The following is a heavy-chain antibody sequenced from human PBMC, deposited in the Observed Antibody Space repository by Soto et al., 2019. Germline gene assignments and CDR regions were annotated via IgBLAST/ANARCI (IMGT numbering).Heavy chain of an antibody. J-gene: IGHJ4*02. V-gene: IGHV3-7*03. D-gene: IGHD3-16*01. CDR3: AGWGGHDSNY. CDR2: IDPDGRVG. Sequence: EVQLLGSGGGLVQPGGSLRLSYVASGFRFSSYWMNWVRQTPGMGLEWVANIDPDGRVGSYVDSVKGRFTTSRDNAKNSLYLQMNSLGADDTAVYFCAGWGGHDSNYWGQGILVTVSS. CDR1: GFRFSSYW.